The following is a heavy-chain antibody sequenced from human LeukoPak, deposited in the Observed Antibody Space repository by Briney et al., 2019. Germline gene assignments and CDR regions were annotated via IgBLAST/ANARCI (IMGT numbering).Heavy chain of an antibody. V-gene: IGHV3-30*04. J-gene: IGHJ4*02. CDR2: ISYDGSNK. Sequence: GGSLRLSCAASGFTFSSYAMHWVRQAPGKGLEWVAVISYDGSNKYYADSVKGRFTISRDNSKNTLYLQMNSLRAEDTAVYYCAREAFYGDYVKVSFFDYWGQGTLVTVSS. CDR1: GFTFSSYA. CDR3: AREAFYGDYVKVSFFDY. D-gene: IGHD4-17*01.